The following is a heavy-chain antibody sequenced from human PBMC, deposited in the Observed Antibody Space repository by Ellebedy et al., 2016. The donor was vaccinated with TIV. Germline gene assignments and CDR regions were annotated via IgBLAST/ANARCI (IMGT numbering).Heavy chain of an antibody. CDR2: IYYSGST. V-gene: IGHV4-59*13. CDR1: GGSISSYY. Sequence: GSLRLXXTVSGGSISSYYWSWIRQPPGKGLEWIGYIYYSGSTNYNPSLKSRVTISVDTSKNQFSLRLSSVTAADTAVYYCARFIGYSYGEYFDYWGQGTLVTVSS. CDR3: ARFIGYSYGEYFDY. J-gene: IGHJ4*02. D-gene: IGHD5-18*01.